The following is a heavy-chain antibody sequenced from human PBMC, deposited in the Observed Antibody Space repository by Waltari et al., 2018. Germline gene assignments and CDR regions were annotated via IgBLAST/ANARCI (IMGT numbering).Heavy chain of an antibody. CDR2: IKQDGSEK. D-gene: IGHD2-15*01. Sequence: EVQLVESGGGLVQPGWSLRLSCAASGFTCSSYWMRWIREAPGTGLEWVANIKQDGSEKYYVDSVKGRFTISRDNAKNSLYLQMNSLRAEDTAVYYCAREGIVVVVAAPDAFDIWGQGTMVTVSS. CDR3: AREGIVVVVAAPDAFDI. J-gene: IGHJ3*02. V-gene: IGHV3-7*01. CDR1: GFTCSSYW.